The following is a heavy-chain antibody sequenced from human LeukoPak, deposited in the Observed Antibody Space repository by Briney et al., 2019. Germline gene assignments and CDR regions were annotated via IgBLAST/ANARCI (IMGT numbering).Heavy chain of an antibody. Sequence: ASVKVSCKASGYTFTSYDINWVRQATGQGLEWMGWMNPNSGNTGYAQKFQGRVTMTRNTSISTAYMELSSLRSEDTVVYYCARGLGYIGSSWAFNWFDPWGQGTLVTVSS. CDR1: GYTFTSYD. V-gene: IGHV1-8*01. CDR2: MNPNSGNT. J-gene: IGHJ5*02. D-gene: IGHD6-13*01. CDR3: ARGLGYIGSSWAFNWFDP.